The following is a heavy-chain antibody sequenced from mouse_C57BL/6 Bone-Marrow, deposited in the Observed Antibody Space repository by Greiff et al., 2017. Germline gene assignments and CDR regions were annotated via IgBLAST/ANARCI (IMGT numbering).Heavy chain of an antibody. CDR2: IYPTSGST. J-gene: IGHJ1*03. CDR1: GYTFTSYW. V-gene: IGHV1-55*01. D-gene: IGHD1-1*01. CDR3: ARTDYQYHGVDLAD. Sequence: QVQLQQPGAELVKPGASVKMSCKASGYTFTSYWITWVKQRPGQGLEWIGDIYPTSGSTNYNEKFKSKAILTADTSSTTAYMELSSLTSEDSAVFYCARTDYQYHGVDLADWGTGITVTVAA.